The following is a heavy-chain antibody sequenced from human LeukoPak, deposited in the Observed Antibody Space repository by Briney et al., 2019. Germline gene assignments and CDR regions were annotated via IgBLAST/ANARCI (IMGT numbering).Heavy chain of an antibody. CDR3: AKLGDNDILTGYYFDY. CDR1: GFTVSNSF. D-gene: IGHD3-9*01. V-gene: IGHV3-53*01. CDR2: IYSDGTS. J-gene: IGHJ4*02. Sequence: GGSLRLSCAASGFTVSNSFMSWIRQAPGKGLEWVSVIYSDGTSYYADSVKGRFTISRDNSKNTLYLQMNSLRAEDTAVYYCAKLGDNDILTGYYFDYWGQGTLVTVSS.